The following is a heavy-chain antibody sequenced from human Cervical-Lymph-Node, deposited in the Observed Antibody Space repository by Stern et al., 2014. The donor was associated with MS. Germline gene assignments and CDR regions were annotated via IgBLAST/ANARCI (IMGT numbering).Heavy chain of an antibody. CDR1: GYTFTSYD. CDR2: LNPNSGAT. D-gene: IGHD2-2*01. Sequence: QMQLVQSGAEVKKPGASVKVSCKATGYTFTSYDINWVRQAPGQGLEWMGFLNPNSGATDDAPNFQCSVTMTRNTSISTAYIELSSLRSEDTAVYYCARGYRVEVPSYYLDYWGRGTLVTVSS. V-gene: IGHV1-8*01. J-gene: IGHJ4*02. CDR3: ARGYRVEVPSYYLDY.